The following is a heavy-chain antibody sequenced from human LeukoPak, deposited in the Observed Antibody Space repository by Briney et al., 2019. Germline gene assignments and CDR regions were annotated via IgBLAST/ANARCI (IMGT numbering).Heavy chain of an antibody. V-gene: IGHV1-69*04. CDR2: IILPLDIT. D-gene: IGHD3/OR15-3a*01. Sequence: PSLKVSCTASRDTFSSSAISSVRDTPGQGLESMGMIILPLDITNYALQFQGGVTITTDKSTDTVFLELSSLRSQDTAVYYCARSSGTGHFDFRGQGTLVTVSS. CDR1: RDTFSSSA. CDR3: ARSSGTGHFDF. J-gene: IGHJ4*02.